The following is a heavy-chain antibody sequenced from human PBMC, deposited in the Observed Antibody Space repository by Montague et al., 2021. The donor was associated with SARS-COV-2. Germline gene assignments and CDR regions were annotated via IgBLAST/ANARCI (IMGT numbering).Heavy chain of an antibody. J-gene: IGHJ6*02. CDR2: IYTNGGT. CDR1: GGSISSGSFY. Sequence: TLSLTCTVSGGSISSGSFYWSWIRQPAGKGLEWIGRIYTNGGTNYHPSLKSRVTISKDTSKNQFSLRLSSVTAADTAVYYCARWDDDFWSGSSRGMDVWGQGTTVTVSS. V-gene: IGHV4-61*02. CDR3: ARWDDDFWSGSSRGMDV. D-gene: IGHD3-3*01.